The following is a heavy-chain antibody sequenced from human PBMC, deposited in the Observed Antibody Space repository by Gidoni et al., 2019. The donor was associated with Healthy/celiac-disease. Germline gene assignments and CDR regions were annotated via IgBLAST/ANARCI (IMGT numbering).Heavy chain of an antibody. Sequence: EVQLVQSGAEVTKPGESLRISCKGSGYSFTSYWISWGRQMPGKGLEWMGRIDPSDSYTNYSPSFQGHVTISADKSISTAYLQWSSLKASDTAMYYCARQWQWLDTSQSKYYYYGMDVWGQGTTVTVSS. D-gene: IGHD6-19*01. CDR2: IDPSDSYT. J-gene: IGHJ6*02. CDR1: GYSFTSYW. CDR3: ARQWQWLDTSQSKYYYYGMDV. V-gene: IGHV5-10-1*01.